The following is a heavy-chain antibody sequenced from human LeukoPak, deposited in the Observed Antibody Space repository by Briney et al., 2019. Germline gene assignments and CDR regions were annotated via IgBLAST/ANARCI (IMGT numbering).Heavy chain of an antibody. J-gene: IGHJ4*02. D-gene: IGHD3-10*01. CDR2: IWYDGTNK. CDR1: GFTFSSYG. V-gene: IGHV3-33*01. CDR3: ARGGSGSGSRDF. Sequence: PGRSLRLSCAASGFTFSSYGMHWVRQAPGKGLEWVAVIWYDGTNKYYADSVKGRFTISRDSSKNTLYLQMDSLRAEEPAVYYRARGGSGSGSRDFWGQGTLVSVSS.